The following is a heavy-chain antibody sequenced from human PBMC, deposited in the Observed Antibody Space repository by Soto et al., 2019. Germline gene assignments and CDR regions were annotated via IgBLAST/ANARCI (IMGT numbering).Heavy chain of an antibody. CDR3: ARDRGRSCIGGTCPFDY. D-gene: IGHD2-15*01. CDR1: GYSFTIYG. J-gene: IGHJ4*02. CDR2: ISTYDGNT. Sequence: QVQLVQSGAEVKNPGASVRVSCRASGYSFTIYGITWVRQAPGHGLEWMGWISTYDGNTNYAQNFQGRVSMARDTSTSTAYMELRSLRSDDTAVYYCARDRGRSCIGGTCPFDYWGQGTLVTVSS. V-gene: IGHV1-18*01.